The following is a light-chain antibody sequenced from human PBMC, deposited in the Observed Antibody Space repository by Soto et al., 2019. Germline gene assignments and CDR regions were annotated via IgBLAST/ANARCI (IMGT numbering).Light chain of an antibody. CDR2: KAS. V-gene: IGKV1-5*03. CDR1: QSISSW. CDR3: QQYNSYGT. J-gene: IGKJ1*01. Sequence: DIQMTQSPSTLSASVGDRVTITCRASQSISSWLAWYQQKPGKAPKLLIYKASSLESGVPSRFSGSGSGTEFTLTISSLQPDDFATYYCQQYNSYGTFGHRKKVKIK.